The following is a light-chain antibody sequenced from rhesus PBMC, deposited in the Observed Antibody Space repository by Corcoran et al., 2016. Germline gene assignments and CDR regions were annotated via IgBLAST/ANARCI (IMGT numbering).Light chain of an antibody. CDR2: KAH. V-gene: IGKV1-22*01. CDR3: LPYSSSPLT. Sequence: DIQMTQSPSSLSASVGDTVTSTCRASQSISSWLDWYQQKPGKAPKLLFYKAHRLQRGVPSRFSGSGSVTDFTFTCRRLLPEDFAPYCCLPYSSSPLTFGGGTKVEIK. CDR1: QSISSW. J-gene: IGKJ4*01.